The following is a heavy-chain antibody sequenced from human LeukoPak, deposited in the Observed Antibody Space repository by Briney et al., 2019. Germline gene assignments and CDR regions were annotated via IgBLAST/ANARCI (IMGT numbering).Heavy chain of an antibody. Sequence: GGSLRLSCAASGFTFSNAWISWVRQAPGKGLEWVGRIKSKTDGGTTDYAAPVKGRFTISRDDSKNTLYLQMNSLKTEDTAVYYCTTDIRWDYGDLDYWGQGTLVTVSS. CDR1: GFTFSNAW. CDR2: IKSKTDGGTT. CDR3: TTDIRWDYGDLDY. J-gene: IGHJ4*02. V-gene: IGHV3-15*01. D-gene: IGHD4-17*01.